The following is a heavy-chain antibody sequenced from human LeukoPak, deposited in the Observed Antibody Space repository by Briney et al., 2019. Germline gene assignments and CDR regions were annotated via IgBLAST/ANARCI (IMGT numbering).Heavy chain of an antibody. J-gene: IGHJ4*02. D-gene: IGHD6-13*01. CDR1: GGTFSSYA. CDR3: AKYSSNWYTPFDY. V-gene: IGHV1-69*04. CDR2: IIPILGIA. Sequence: ASVKVSCKASGGTFSSYAISWVRQAPGQGLEWMGRIIPILGIANYAQKFQGRVTITADKSTSTAYMELSSLRSEDTAVYYCAKYSSNWYTPFDYWGQGTLVTVSS.